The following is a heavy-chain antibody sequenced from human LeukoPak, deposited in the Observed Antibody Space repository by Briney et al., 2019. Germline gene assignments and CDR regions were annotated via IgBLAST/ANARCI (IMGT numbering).Heavy chain of an antibody. CDR2: IYYSGSP. Sequence: PSETLSLTCTVSGGSISSSSYYWGWIRQPPGKGLEWIGSIYYSGSPYYNPSLKSRVTISVDTSKNRFSPRLSSVTAADTAVYYCARVTGYMVEDYFDYWGQGTLVTVSS. CDR1: GGSISSSSYY. CDR3: ARVTGYMVEDYFDY. V-gene: IGHV4-39*07. D-gene: IGHD6-13*01. J-gene: IGHJ4*02.